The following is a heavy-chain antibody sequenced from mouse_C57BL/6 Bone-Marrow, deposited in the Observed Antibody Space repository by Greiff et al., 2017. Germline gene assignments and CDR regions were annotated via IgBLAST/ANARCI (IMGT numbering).Heavy chain of an antibody. CDR2: IHPNSGST. V-gene: IGHV1-64*01. D-gene: IGHD1-1*01. Sequence: QVHVKQPGAELVKPGASVKLSCKASGYTFTSYWMHWVKQRPGQGLEWIGMIHPNSGSTNYNEKFKSKATLTVDKSSSTAYMQLSSLTSEDSAVYYCARWYYGSSSAWFAYWGQGTLVTVSA. CDR3: ARWYYGSSSAWFAY. CDR1: GYTFTSYW. J-gene: IGHJ3*01.